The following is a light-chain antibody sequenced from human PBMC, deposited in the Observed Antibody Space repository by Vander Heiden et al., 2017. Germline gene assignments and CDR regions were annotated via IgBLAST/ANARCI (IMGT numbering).Light chain of an antibody. CDR3: QQYDTSRLT. V-gene: IGKV3-20*01. J-gene: IGKJ3*01. CDR2: GAS. CDR1: QSVSSDY. Sequence: EIVLTQSPGTLSLSLGERATLSCRASQSVSSDYLAWYQQKPGQAPRLLIYGASTRATGIPDRFSGSGSTTDFTLTISRLEPEDFAVYFCQQYDTSRLTFGPGTKVDL.